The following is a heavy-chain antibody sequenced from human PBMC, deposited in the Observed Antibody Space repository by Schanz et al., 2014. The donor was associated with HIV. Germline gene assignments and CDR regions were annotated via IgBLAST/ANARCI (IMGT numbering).Heavy chain of an antibody. J-gene: IGHJ5*02. CDR2: IWYDGNTK. Sequence: VQLLESGGGLEQPGGSLRLSCAASGFTFSDYGLHWVRQAPGKGLEWVAVIWYDGNTKFYGDSVKGRFTISRDNSKNTLYLQMSNLRAEDTAVYYCARDYHWNWFDPWGQGTLVTVSS. CDR1: GFTFSDYG. CDR3: ARDYHWNWFDP. D-gene: IGHD1-20*01. V-gene: IGHV3-33*01.